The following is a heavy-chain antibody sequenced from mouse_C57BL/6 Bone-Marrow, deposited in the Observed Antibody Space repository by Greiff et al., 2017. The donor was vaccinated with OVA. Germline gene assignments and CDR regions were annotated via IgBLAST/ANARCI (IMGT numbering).Heavy chain of an antibody. CDR1: GFSLTSYG. CDR3: ARLLLTYYYYAMDY. V-gene: IGHV2-2*01. CDR2: IWSGGST. J-gene: IGHJ4*01. D-gene: IGHD2-10*01. Sequence: QVQLQQSGPGLVQPSQSLSITCTVSGFSLTSYGVHWVRQSPGKGLEWLGVIWSGGSTDYNAAFISRLSISKDNPKSQVFFKMNSLQADDTAIYYCARLLLTYYYYAMDYWGQGTSVTVSS.